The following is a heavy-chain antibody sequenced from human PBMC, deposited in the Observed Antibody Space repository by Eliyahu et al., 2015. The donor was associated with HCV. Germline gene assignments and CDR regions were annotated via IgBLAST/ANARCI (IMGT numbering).Heavy chain of an antibody. Sequence: QVQLQESGPGLVKPSETLSLTCTVSGGSIXXYYWSWIRQPPGRGLEWIGYIHYSGSTNXNPSLKSRVTISVDTSKNQFSLNLTSVTAADTAVYYCASGGGGIAVAGTGGWFDPWGQGTLVTVSS. CDR2: IHYSGST. D-gene: IGHD6-19*01. J-gene: IGHJ5*02. V-gene: IGHV4-59*01. CDR1: GGSIXXYY. CDR3: ASGGGGIAVAGTGGWFDP.